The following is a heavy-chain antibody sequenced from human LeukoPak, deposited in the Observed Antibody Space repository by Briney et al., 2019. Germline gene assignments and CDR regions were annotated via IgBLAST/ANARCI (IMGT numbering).Heavy chain of an antibody. CDR3: ARDLGDCSGRSIFDY. J-gene: IGHJ4*02. Sequence: ASVKVSCKASGYTFTSYYMHWVRQAPGQGLEWMGIINPSGGSTSYAQKFQGRVTMTRDTSTSTVYMELSSLRSEDTAVYYCARDLGDCSGRSIFDYWGQGTLVTVSS. CDR1: GYTFTSYY. V-gene: IGHV1-46*03. D-gene: IGHD6-19*01. CDR2: INPSGGST.